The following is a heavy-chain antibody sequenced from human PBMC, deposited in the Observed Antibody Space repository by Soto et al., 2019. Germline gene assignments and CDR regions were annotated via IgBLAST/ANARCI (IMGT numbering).Heavy chain of an antibody. Sequence: GWSYRLSCAASGFTFSSYTMSWVRQAPGKGLEWVSTISGSGSSTYSADSVKGRFTISRDNSKNTLYLQMNSLRVEDTAIYYSAKAWGIDYWGQGTLVTVSS. CDR3: AKAWGIDY. CDR2: ISGSGSST. D-gene: IGHD7-27*01. V-gene: IGHV3-23*01. CDR1: GFTFSSYT. J-gene: IGHJ4*02.